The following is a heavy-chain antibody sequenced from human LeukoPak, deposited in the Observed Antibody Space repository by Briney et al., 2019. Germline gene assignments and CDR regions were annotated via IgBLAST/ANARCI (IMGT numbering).Heavy chain of an antibody. V-gene: IGHV5-10-1*01. CDR1: GYSFTSYW. D-gene: IGHD3-10*01. CDR2: IDPGDSYT. Sequence: GESLRISCKGSGYSFTSYWISWVRQLPGKGLEWMGRIDPGDSYTNYSPSFQGHVTISADKSISTAYLQWTSLKASDTAMYYCARLPYGSGTLGGIWGQGTMVTVSS. CDR3: ARLPYGSGTLGGI. J-gene: IGHJ3*02.